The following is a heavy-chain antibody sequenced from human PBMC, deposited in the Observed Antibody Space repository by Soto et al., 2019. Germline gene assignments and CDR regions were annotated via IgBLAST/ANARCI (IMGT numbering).Heavy chain of an antibody. D-gene: IGHD3-3*01. CDR1: GYTFTSYD. J-gene: IGHJ6*03. V-gene: IGHV1-8*01. CDR2: MNPNSGNT. CDR3: ARVHQYYDFWSGYYPKETYYYYMDV. Sequence: ASVKVSCKASGYTFTSYDINWVRQATGQGLEWMGWMNPNSGNTGYAQKFQGRVTMTRNTSISTAYMELSSLRSEDTAAYYCARVHQYYDFWSGYYPKETYYYYMDVWGKGTTVTVSS.